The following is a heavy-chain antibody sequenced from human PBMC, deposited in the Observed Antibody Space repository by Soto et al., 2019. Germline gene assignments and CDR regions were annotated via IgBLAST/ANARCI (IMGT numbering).Heavy chain of an antibody. CDR2: IKDSGDST. Sequence: DVKLLESGGGLVQPGGSLTLSCAASGFSFSNYAMHWVRQAPGKGLEWVSTIKDSGDSTYYLDSVRGRFTISRDYSRNTLYLQMTSLRAEDTALYHCVKGGASYTSCWYANWGQGILVTVSS. J-gene: IGHJ4*02. V-gene: IGHV3-23*01. CDR3: VKGGASYTSCWYAN. CDR1: GFSFSNYA. D-gene: IGHD6-13*01.